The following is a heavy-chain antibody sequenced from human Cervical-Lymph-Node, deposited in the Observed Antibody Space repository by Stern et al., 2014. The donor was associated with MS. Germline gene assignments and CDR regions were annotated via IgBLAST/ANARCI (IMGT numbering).Heavy chain of an antibody. CDR2: IFPVFGTP. CDR1: GGTFSKFP. D-gene: IGHD1-14*01. J-gene: IGHJ5*02. Sequence: MQLVESGAEVTKPGSSVKVSCKASGGTFSKFPSSWVRQAPGQGLEWMGGIFPVFGTPTYAQEFRGRVTITADVSTSTVYMELSSLRSDDTAVYYCALSSETSDRWDSLGYDLWGQGTLVTVSS. CDR3: ALSSETSDRWDSLGYDL. V-gene: IGHV1-69*01.